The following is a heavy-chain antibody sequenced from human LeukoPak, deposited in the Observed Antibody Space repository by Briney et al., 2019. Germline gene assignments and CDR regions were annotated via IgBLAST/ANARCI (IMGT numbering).Heavy chain of an antibody. V-gene: IGHV1-69*13. CDR1: GGTFSSYA. CDR3: ARAPGYCSSTSCPQAAWFDP. Sequence: SVKVSCKASGGTFSSYAISWVRQAPGQGLEWMGGIIPIFGTANYAQKFQGRVTITADESTSTAYMELSSLRSEDTAVYYCARAPGYCSSTSCPQAAWFDPWGQGTLVTVSS. J-gene: IGHJ5*02. CDR2: IIPIFGTA. D-gene: IGHD2-2*03.